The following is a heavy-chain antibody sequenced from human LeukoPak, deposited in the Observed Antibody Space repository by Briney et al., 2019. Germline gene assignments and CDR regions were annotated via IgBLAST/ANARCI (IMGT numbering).Heavy chain of an antibody. J-gene: IGHJ4*02. D-gene: IGHD1-26*01. V-gene: IGHV3-20*01. CDR2: INWNGGST. Sequence: PGGSLRLSCAASGFTFDDYGMSWVRQAPGKGLEWVSGINWNGGSTGYADSVKGRFTISRDNAKSSLYLQMNSLRAEDTAFCASGGIYYGAASDFWGQGTLVTVSS. CDR1: GFTFDDYG. CDR3: GGIYYGAASDF.